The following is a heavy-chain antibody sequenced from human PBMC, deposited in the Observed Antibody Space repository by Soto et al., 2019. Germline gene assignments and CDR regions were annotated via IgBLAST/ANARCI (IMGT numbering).Heavy chain of an antibody. D-gene: IGHD1-26*01. CDR3: AREFSGSCPPVDAFDI. Sequence: ASVKVSCKASGYTFNRYAISWLRQAPGQGLEWMGWISAYNGNTNYAQKLQGRVTMTTDTSTSTAYMELRSLRSDDTAVYYCAREFSGSCPPVDAFDIWGQGTMVTVSS. CDR1: GYTFNRYA. J-gene: IGHJ3*02. CDR2: ISAYNGNT. V-gene: IGHV1-18*01.